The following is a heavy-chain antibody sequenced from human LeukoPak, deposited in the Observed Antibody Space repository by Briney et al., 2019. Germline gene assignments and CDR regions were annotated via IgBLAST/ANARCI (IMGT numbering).Heavy chain of an antibody. J-gene: IGHJ4*02. D-gene: IGHD2-2*01. V-gene: IGHV3-23*01. CDR1: GFTFISYA. Sequence: GGSLRLSCAASGFTFISYAMSWVRQAPGKGLEWVSAISGSGGSTYYADSVKGRFTISRDNSKNTLYLQMNSLRDEDTAVYYCAKDGRYCSSTSCKKDDYWGQGILVTVSS. CDR3: AKDGRYCSSTSCKKDDY. CDR2: ISGSGGST.